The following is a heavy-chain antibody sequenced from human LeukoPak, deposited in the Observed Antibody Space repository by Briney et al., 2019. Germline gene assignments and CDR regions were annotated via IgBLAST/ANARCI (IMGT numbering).Heavy chain of an antibody. V-gene: IGHV3-33*01. Sequence: QSGGSLRLSCAASGFTFSNYGMHWVRQAPGKGLGWVAVIWYDGSNKYYADSVKGRFTISRDNSKNTLSLRMNSLRAEDTAVYYCARDYEAAAGTGYWGQGTLVTVSS. CDR1: GFTFSNYG. J-gene: IGHJ4*02. D-gene: IGHD6-13*01. CDR2: IWYDGSNK. CDR3: ARDYEAAAGTGY.